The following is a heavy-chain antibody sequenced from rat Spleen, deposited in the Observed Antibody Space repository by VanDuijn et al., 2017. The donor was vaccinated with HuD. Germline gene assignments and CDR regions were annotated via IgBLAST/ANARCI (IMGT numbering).Heavy chain of an antibody. D-gene: IGHD4-3*01. Sequence: EVQLVESGGGLVQPGRSLKLSCAASGFTFSDYGVAWVRQAPTTGLEWVATISYGDSSGHSGTYYRDSVKGRFTISRDNAKSILYLQMDSLRSEDTATYFCVRQDTSGYSNWFTYWGQGTLVTVSS. CDR1: GFTFSDYG. J-gene: IGHJ3*01. V-gene: IGHV5-29*01. CDR3: VRQDTSGYSNWFTY. CDR2: ISYGDSSGHSGT.